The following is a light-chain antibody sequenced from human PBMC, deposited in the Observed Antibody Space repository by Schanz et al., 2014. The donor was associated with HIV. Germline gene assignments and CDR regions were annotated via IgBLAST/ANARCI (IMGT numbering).Light chain of an antibody. V-gene: IGLV6-57*04. CDR2: EDN. Sequence: NFMLTQPHSVSESPGKTVTISCTRSSGNIASNYVQWNQQRPGSAPTTVIYEDNQRPSGVPDRFSGSIDSSSNSASLTISGLKTEDEADYYCQSYDSSNQVFGGGTKLTVL. CDR3: QSYDSSNQV. CDR1: SGNIASNY. J-gene: IGLJ3*02.